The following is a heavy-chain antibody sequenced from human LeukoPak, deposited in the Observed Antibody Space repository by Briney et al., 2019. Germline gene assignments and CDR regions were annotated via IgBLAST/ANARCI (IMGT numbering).Heavy chain of an antibody. CDR2: ISRSSSYI. CDR1: GFTFSSYS. J-gene: IGHJ3*02. CDR3: ARVEDMTVVEDACEI. D-gene: IGHD3-22*01. Sequence: AGGSPRLSCAASGFTFSSYSMNWVRQAPGKGLEWVSFISRSSSYIFYADSVKGRFTISRDNAKNSLYLQMNNLRAEDTAVYYCARVEDMTVVEDACEIWGQGTMVTVSS. V-gene: IGHV3-21*01.